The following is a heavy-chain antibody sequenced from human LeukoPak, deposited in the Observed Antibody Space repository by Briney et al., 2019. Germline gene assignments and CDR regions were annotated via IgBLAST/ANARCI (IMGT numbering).Heavy chain of an antibody. J-gene: IGHJ4*02. V-gene: IGHV1-18*04. CDR3: ATDLLRYSYGPYFDY. D-gene: IGHD5-18*01. Sequence: ASVKVSCKASGYTFTSYGINWVRQAPGQGLEWMGWISVYNGNTNYAQKLQGRVTMTEDTSTDTAYMELSSLRSEDTAIYYCATDLLRYSYGPYFDYWGQGTLVTVSS. CDR1: GYTFTSYG. CDR2: ISVYNGNT.